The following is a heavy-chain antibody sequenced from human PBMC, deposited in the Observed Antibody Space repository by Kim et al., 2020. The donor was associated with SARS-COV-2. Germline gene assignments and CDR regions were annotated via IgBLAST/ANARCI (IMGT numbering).Heavy chain of an antibody. V-gene: IGHV3-30-3*01. J-gene: IGHJ3*02. CDR1: GFTFSSYA. CDR2: ISYDGSNK. D-gene: IGHD6-6*01. CDR3: AREEAALHPGTAFDI. Sequence: GGSLRLSCAASGFTFSSYAMHWVRQAPGKGLEWVAVISYDGSNKYYADSVKGRFTISRDNSKNTLYLQMNSLRAEDTAVYYCAREEAALHPGTAFDIWGQGTMVTVSS.